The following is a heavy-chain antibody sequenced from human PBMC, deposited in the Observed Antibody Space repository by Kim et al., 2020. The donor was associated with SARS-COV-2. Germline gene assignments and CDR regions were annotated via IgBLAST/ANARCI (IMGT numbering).Heavy chain of an antibody. D-gene: IGHD3-9*01. J-gene: IGHJ4*02. CDR2: ISGSGGST. Sequence: GGSLRLSCAASGFTFSSYAMSWVRQAPGKGLEWVSAISGSGGSTYYADSVKGRFTISRDNSKNTLYLQMNSLRAEDTAVYYCAKGKAYYDILTGYSHAYYFDYWGQGTLVTVSS. CDR1: GFTFSSYA. CDR3: AKGKAYYDILTGYSHAYYFDY. V-gene: IGHV3-23*01.